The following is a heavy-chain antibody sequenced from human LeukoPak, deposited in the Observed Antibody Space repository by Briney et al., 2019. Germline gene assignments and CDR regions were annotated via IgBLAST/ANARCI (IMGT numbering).Heavy chain of an antibody. CDR3: ARYDVWGSYRAFDY. CDR1: GGSINTYY. J-gene: IGHJ4*02. Sequence: SETLSLTCTVSGGSINTYYWSWFRQPPGKGLEFIGYISASGIINYNPSLESRLIMSLDTSKNQFSLNLMSVTAADTAVYYCARYDVWGSYRAFDYWGQGTLVTVSS. CDR2: ISASGII. V-gene: IGHV4-4*08. D-gene: IGHD3-16*02.